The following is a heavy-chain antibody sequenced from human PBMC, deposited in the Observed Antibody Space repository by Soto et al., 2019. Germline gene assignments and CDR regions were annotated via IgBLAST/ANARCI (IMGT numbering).Heavy chain of an antibody. V-gene: IGHV4-59*08. CDR1: GGSISSYY. J-gene: IGHJ5*02. Sequence: QVQLQESGPGLVKPSETLSLTCTVSGGSISSYYWSWIRQPPGKGLEWIGYIYYSGSTNYNPSLKSRVTISVDTTKNHVSLMTSSVTAADAAAYYCARGPYCFDPWGQGTLVTVSS. CDR2: IYYSGST. CDR3: ARGPYCFDP.